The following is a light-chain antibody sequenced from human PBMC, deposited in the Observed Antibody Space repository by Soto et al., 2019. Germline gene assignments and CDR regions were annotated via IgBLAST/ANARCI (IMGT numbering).Light chain of an antibody. CDR2: EVT. V-gene: IGLV2-14*01. J-gene: IGLJ1*01. CDR3: SSYTSSSTYV. Sequence: ALTQPASVSWSPGQSITIACTGTGSDVGGYDYVSWYQHHPGKAPKVMIYEVTNRPSGVSNRFSGSKSGNTASLTISGLLAEDEADYYCSSYTSSSTYVFGTGTKVTVL. CDR1: GSDVGGYDY.